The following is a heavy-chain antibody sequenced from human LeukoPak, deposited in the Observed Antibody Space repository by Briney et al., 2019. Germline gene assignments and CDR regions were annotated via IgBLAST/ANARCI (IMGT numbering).Heavy chain of an antibody. D-gene: IGHD4-17*01. V-gene: IGHV4-31*03. CDR2: IYYSGST. J-gene: IGHJ4*02. Sequence: SETLSLTCTVSGGSISSGGYYWSWIRQHPGKGLEWIGYIYYSGSTYYNPSLKSRVTISVDTSKNQFSLKLSSVTAADTAVYYCARDKEGDYGSSHFDYWGQGTQVTVSS. CDR1: GGSISSGGYY. CDR3: ARDKEGDYGSSHFDY.